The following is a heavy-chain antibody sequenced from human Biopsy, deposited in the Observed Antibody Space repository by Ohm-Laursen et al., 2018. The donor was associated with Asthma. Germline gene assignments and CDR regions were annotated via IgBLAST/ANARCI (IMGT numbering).Heavy chain of an antibody. V-gene: IGHV1-24*01. CDR1: GYSLTDLS. CDR3: ASDFPKDYVRYNFQF. J-gene: IGHJ4*02. D-gene: IGHD4-17*01. Sequence: GASVKVSCKISGYSLTDLSMHWVRQAPGQGLEWMGGHDHEEGGTVNAWRFQGRVTMTEDTSTDTAYMELSSLSSDDTAVYYCASDFPKDYVRYNFQFWGQGTQVTVSS. CDR2: HDHEEGGT.